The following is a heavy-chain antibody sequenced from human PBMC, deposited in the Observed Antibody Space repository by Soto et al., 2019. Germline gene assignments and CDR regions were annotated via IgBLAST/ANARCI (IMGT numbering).Heavy chain of an antibody. CDR3: ASGPSGAYDY. CDR2: ISSSSSYI. V-gene: IGHV3-21*01. CDR1: GFTFSSYS. J-gene: IGHJ4*02. D-gene: IGHD2-15*01. Sequence: EVQLVESGGGLVKPGGSLRLSCAASGFTFSSYSMNWVRQAPGKGLEWVSSISSSSSYIYYADSVKGRFTISRDNAKNSLYQQMNSLRAEDTAVYYCASGPSGAYDYWGQGTLVTVSS.